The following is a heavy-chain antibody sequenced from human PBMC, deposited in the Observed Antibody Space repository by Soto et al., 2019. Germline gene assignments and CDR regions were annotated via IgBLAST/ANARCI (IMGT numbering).Heavy chain of an antibody. V-gene: IGHV1-69*13. CDR1: GGTFSSYA. CDR3: AVTRYSSSWYYFDY. D-gene: IGHD6-13*01. Sequence: GASVKVSCKASGGTFSSYAISWVRPAPGQGLEWMGGIIPIFGTANYAQRFQGRVTITADESTSTAYVELSSLRSEDTAVYYCAVTRYSSSWYYFDYWGQGTLVTVSS. J-gene: IGHJ4*02. CDR2: IIPIFGTA.